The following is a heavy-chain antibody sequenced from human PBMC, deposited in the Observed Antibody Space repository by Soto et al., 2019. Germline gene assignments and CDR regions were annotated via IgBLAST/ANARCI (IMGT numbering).Heavy chain of an antibody. CDR2: IDWDDDK. D-gene: IGHD3-10*01. J-gene: IGHJ5*02. CDR1: GFSLSTSGMC. Sequence: SGPTLVNPTQTLTLTCTFSGFSLSTSGMCVSWIRQPPGKALEWLALIDWDDDKYYSTSLKTRLTISKDTSKNQVVLTMTNMDPVDTATYYYARTISRPITMVRGVIIRDRWFDPWGQGTLVTVSS. V-gene: IGHV2-70*01. CDR3: ARTISRPITMVRGVIIRDRWFDP.